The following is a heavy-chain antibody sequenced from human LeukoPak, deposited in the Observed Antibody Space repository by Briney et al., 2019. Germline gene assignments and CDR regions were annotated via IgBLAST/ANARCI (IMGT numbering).Heavy chain of an antibody. J-gene: IGHJ6*02. CDR3: ARVFASGSGSPFGDYYYYYGMDV. Sequence: SETLSLTCTVSGGSISSGDYYWSWIRQPPGKGLEWIGYIYYSGSTYYNPSLKSRVTISVDTSKNQFSLKLSPVTAADTAVYYCARVFASGSGSPFGDYYYYYGMDVWGQGTTVTVSS. V-gene: IGHV4-30-4*02. D-gene: IGHD3-10*01. CDR2: IYYSGST. CDR1: GGSISSGDYY.